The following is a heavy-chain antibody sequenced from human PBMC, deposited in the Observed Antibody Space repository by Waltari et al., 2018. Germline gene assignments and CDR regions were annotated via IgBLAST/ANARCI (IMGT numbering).Heavy chain of an antibody. Sequence: QIQLQESGPGLLEPSETLSLTCDVSAYAVNSGFYWGWIRQPPGRGREWIGTTYHDGTTFYNPTLKSRLTVSMDTSKNQFFLKVNSMTAADTAMYYCMRQALGYCTSAACRRLESWGQGTLVTVSS. J-gene: IGHJ4*02. CDR3: MRQALGYCTSAACRRLES. D-gene: IGHD2-8*02. V-gene: IGHV4-38-2*01. CDR2: TYHDGTT. CDR1: AYAVNSGFY.